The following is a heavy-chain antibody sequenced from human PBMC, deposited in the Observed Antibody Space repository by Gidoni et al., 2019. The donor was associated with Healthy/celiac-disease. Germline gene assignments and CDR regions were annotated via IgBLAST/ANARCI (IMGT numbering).Heavy chain of an antibody. CDR2: INHSGST. CDR1: GGSFSGYY. V-gene: IGHV4-34*01. CDR3: ARGSKRFQDSSGYLGMYYFDY. D-gene: IGHD3-22*01. J-gene: IGHJ4*02. Sequence: QVQLQQWGAGLLKPSETLSLTCAVYGGSFSGYYWSWIRQPPGKGLEWIGEINHSGSTNYNPSLKSRVTISVDTSKNQFSLKLSSVTAADTAVYYCARGSKRFQDSSGYLGMYYFDYWGQGTLVTVSS.